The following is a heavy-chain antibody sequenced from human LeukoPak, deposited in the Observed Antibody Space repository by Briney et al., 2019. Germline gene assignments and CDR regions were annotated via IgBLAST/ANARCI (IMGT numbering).Heavy chain of an antibody. CDR3: ARDQGGGYRDDY. J-gene: IGHJ4*02. CDR2: INNDGSTT. V-gene: IGHV3-74*01. Sequence: GGSLRLSCAASGFTFSSYWMHWVRQAPGKGLMWVSRINNDGSTTNYADSVKGRFTISRDNAKNSLYLQMNSLRAEDTAVYYCARDQGGGYRDDYWGQGTLVTVSS. CDR1: GFTFSSYW. D-gene: IGHD5-12*01.